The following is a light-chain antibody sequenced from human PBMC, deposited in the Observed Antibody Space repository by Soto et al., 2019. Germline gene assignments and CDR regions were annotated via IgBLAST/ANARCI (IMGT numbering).Light chain of an antibody. J-gene: IGLJ2*01. CDR3: CSYAGSYSFDVI. Sequence: QSALTQPRSVSGSPGQSVTISCTGTSSDVGGYNYASWYQQHPGKAPKLMIHDVTKRPSGVPDRFSGSKSGNRASLTISGLQAEDEADYYCCSYAGSYSFDVIFGGGTKVTVL. V-gene: IGLV2-11*01. CDR2: DVT. CDR1: SSDVGGYNY.